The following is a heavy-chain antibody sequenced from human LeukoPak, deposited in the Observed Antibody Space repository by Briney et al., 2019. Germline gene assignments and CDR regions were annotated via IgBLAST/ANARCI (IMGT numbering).Heavy chain of an antibody. Sequence: PSETLSLTCSASGVSISNYYWTWIRQPPGKGLEWVGYVYYSGNTNYNPSLKSRVTISVDTSKKQLSLRLTSVTAADTAVYYCARVDTSWSFDYWGQGTLVTVSS. D-gene: IGHD3-16*01. CDR1: GVSISNYY. CDR3: ARVDTSWSFDY. V-gene: IGHV4-59*01. CDR2: VYYSGNT. J-gene: IGHJ4*02.